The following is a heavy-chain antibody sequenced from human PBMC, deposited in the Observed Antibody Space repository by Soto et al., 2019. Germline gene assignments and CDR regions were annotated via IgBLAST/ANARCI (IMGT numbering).Heavy chain of an antibody. CDR2: INVYNGNT. V-gene: IGHV1-18*01. D-gene: IGHD3-10*01. J-gene: IGHJ5*02. CDR3: ARGVGSGSYYNQYNWFDP. Sequence: ASAKVSCKASGYTFTHYGISWVRQAPGQGLEWMGWINVYNGNTKYAQKVQGRVTMTTDTSTSTAYMELRSLRSDDTAVYYCARGVGSGSYYNQYNWFDPWGQGTLVTVSS. CDR1: GYTFTHYG.